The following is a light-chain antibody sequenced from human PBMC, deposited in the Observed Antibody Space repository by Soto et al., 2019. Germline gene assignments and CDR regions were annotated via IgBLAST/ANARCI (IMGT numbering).Light chain of an antibody. Sequence: QSVLTQPSSVSGSPGQSITISCTRTSSDVGNYNYVSWYQQDPGKAPKLMIYEVSNRPSGVSNRFSGSKSGNTASLTISGLQAEDEADYYCSSYTSTSTLYVFGTGTKLTVL. J-gene: IGLJ1*01. CDR3: SSYTSTSTLYV. CDR2: EVS. V-gene: IGLV2-14*01. CDR1: SSDVGNYNY.